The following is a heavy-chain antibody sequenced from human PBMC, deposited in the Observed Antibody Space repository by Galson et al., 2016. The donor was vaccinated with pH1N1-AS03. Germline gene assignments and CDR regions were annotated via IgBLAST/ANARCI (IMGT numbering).Heavy chain of an antibody. D-gene: IGHD5-24*01. V-gene: IGHV1-69*02. J-gene: IGHJ6*02. CDR3: ARVSGEDGRGGYKGASAMDA. CDR2: INPMVGLA. CDR1: GGTLSSYT. Sequence: SVKVSCKASGGTLSSYTINWVRQAPGQGLEWMGRINPMVGLADYAQKLQDRVTITADKSTSTVYMELGSLRSEDTAVYYCARVSGEDGRGGYKGASAMDAWGHGTTVTVSS.